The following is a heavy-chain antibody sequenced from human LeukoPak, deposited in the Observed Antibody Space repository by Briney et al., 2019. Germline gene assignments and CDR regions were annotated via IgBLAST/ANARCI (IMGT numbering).Heavy chain of an antibody. CDR1: GFTFSSYS. CDR3: ARDSVGATKSNWFDP. CDR2: ISSSSSYI. V-gene: IGHV3-21*01. D-gene: IGHD1-26*01. Sequence: GGSLRLSCAASGFTFSSYSMNWVRQAPGKGLEWVSSISSSSSYIYYAGSVKGRFTISRDNAKNSLYLQMNSLRAEDTAVYYCARDSVGATKSNWFDPWGQGTLVTVSS. J-gene: IGHJ5*02.